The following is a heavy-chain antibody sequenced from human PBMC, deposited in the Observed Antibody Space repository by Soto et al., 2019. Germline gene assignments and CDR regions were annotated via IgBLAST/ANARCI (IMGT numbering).Heavy chain of an antibody. V-gene: IGHV4-38-2*01. CDR3: ATLTGTTDY. Sequence: PSETLSLTCAVSGYSISSGYYWGWIRQPPGKGLEWIGSIYHSGSTYYNPSLKSRVTISVDTSKNQFSLKLSSVTAADTAVYYCATLTGTTDYWGQGTLVTVSS. CDR2: IYHSGST. D-gene: IGHD1-7*01. CDR1: GYSISSGYY. J-gene: IGHJ4*02.